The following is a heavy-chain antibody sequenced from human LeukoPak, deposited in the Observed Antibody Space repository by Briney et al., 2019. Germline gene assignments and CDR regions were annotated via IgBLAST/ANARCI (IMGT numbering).Heavy chain of an antibody. D-gene: IGHD2-21*02. CDR2: IYYSGST. CDR3: AREVALSGEDCGGDCYYDY. J-gene: IGHJ4*02. CDR1: GGPISSYY. Sequence: SETLSLTCTVSGGPISSYYWSWIRQPPGKGLEWIGYIYYSGSTNYNPSLKSRVTISVDTSKNQFSLKLSSVTAADTAVYYCAREVALSGEDCGGDCYYDYWGQGTLVTVSS. V-gene: IGHV4-59*01.